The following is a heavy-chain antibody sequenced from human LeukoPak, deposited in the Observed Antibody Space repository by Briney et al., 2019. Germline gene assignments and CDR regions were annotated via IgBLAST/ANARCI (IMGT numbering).Heavy chain of an antibody. Sequence: GASVKVSCKASGYTFTSYDINWVRQATGQGLEWMGWMNPNGGNTGYAQKFQGKVTMTRNTSISTAYMELSSLRSEDTAVYYCARGLVGCSSTSCYLRPHWFDPWGQGTLVTVSS. CDR1: GYTFTSYD. CDR3: ARGLVGCSSTSCYLRPHWFDP. J-gene: IGHJ5*02. CDR2: MNPNGGNT. D-gene: IGHD2-2*01. V-gene: IGHV1-8*01.